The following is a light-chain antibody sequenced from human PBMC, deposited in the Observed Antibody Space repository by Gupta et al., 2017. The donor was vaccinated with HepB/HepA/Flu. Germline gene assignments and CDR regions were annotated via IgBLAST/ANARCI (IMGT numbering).Light chain of an antibody. V-gene: IGKV1-39*01. J-gene: IGKJ1*01. CDR3: QQAFNTPRT. CDR1: QNILSY. Sequence: IDMTQSPSSLSASVGDRLTITRRASQNILSYLNWYQQKPGKAPKVLILSASHLQSGVPLRFSGSGSGTEFTLTINRLHPEDFAAYYCQQAFNTPRTFGQGTKVEI. CDR2: SAS.